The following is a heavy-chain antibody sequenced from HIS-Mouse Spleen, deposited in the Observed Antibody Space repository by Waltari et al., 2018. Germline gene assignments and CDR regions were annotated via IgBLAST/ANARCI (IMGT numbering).Heavy chain of an antibody. V-gene: IGHV4-38-2*02. CDR2: SYHSGST. CDR1: GYSISSGYY. Sequence: QVQLQESGPGLVKPSETLSLTCTVSGYSISSGYYWVWIRQPPGKGLEWIGSSYHSGSTSYNPSLKSRVTISVDTSKNQFSLKLSSVTAADTAVYYCARGGSSTSCYADYWGQGTLVTVSS. J-gene: IGHJ4*02. CDR3: ARGGSSTSCYADY. D-gene: IGHD2-2*01.